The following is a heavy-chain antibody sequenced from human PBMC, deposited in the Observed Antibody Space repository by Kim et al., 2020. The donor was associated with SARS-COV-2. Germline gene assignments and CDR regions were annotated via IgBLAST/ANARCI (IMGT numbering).Heavy chain of an antibody. Sequence: GGSLRLSCAASGFTFSSYAMSWVRQAPGKGLEWVSAISGSGGSTYYADSVKGRFTISRDNSKNTLYLQMNSLRAEDTAVYYCAKDPVPYYYDSSGYYGYWGQGTLVTVSS. D-gene: IGHD3-22*01. J-gene: IGHJ4*02. CDR2: ISGSGGST. V-gene: IGHV3-23*01. CDR3: AKDPVPYYYDSSGYYGY. CDR1: GFTFSSYA.